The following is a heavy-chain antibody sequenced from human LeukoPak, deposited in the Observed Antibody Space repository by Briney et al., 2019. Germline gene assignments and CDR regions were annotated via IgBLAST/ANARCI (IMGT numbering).Heavy chain of an antibody. Sequence: GGSLRLSCVASGFSFSNAWMNWVRPAPGKGLEWVGRIQRKIDGGTTDYAAPVKGRFTISRDDSKNTVHLQMNSLKTEDTAVYYCTPTGGNNFDYWGQGTLVTVSS. CDR2: IQRKIDGGTT. V-gene: IGHV3-15*07. J-gene: IGHJ4*02. D-gene: IGHD1-14*01. CDR1: GFSFSNAW. CDR3: TPTGGNNFDY.